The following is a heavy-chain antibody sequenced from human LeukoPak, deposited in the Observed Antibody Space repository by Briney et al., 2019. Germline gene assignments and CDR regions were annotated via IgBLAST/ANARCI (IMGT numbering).Heavy chain of an antibody. CDR3: VKDPRDTYGTNWFVS. D-gene: IGHD2-21*01. CDR1: GFTFKLYA. Sequence: GGSLRLSCAASGFTFKLYAMNWVRQAPGKGLQWVSQISGTGGATWYAGFARDRFTISRDNSKKTLYLQMSGLRVEDTAMYYCVKDPRDTYGTNWFVSWGQGTLLIVSS. CDR2: ISGTGGAT. J-gene: IGHJ5*01. V-gene: IGHV3-23*01.